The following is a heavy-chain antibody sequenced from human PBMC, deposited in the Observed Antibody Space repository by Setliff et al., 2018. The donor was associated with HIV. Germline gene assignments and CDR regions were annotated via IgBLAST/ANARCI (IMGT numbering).Heavy chain of an antibody. CDR3: TTDLGSGRFSWNNN. CDR1: GFTFSNAW. CDR2: IRNKKNGGAT. V-gene: IGHV3-15*01. J-gene: IGHJ4*02. D-gene: IGHD1-26*01. Sequence: PGGSLRLSCAAAGFTFSNAWMTWVRQAPGKGLEWVARIRNKKNGGATDYVAPVKGRFTISRDDSKNTLSLQMNSLKTEDTAIYYCTTDLGSGRFSWNNNWGQGTLVTVSS.